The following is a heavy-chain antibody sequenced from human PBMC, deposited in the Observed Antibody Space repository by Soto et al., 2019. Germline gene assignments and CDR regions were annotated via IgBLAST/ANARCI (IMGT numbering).Heavy chain of an antibody. D-gene: IGHD3-22*01. CDR2: ISAYNGNT. CDR1: GYTFTSYG. V-gene: IGHV1-18*01. Sequence: QVQLVQSGAEVKKPGASVKVSCKASGYTFTSYGISWVRQAAGQGLEWMGWISAYNGNTNYAQKLQGRVTMTTDTSTGTAYMELRSLRSDDTAVYHCARDGDAYYYDSSGYYIDGGYFQHWGQGTLVIVSS. CDR3: ARDGDAYYYDSSGYYIDGGYFQH. J-gene: IGHJ1*01.